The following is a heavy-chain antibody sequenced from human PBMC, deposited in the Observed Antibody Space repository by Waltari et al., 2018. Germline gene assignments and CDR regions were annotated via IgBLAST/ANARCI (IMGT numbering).Heavy chain of an antibody. J-gene: IGHJ4*02. CDR1: GGSISSYY. Sequence: QVQLQESGPGLVKPSETLSLTCTVSGGSISSYYWSWIRQPAGKGLEWIGRIYTSGSTNYNPSLKSRVTMSVDTSKNQFSLKLSSVTAADTAVYYCARDYYDSSGYYYYFDYWGQGTLVTVSS. V-gene: IGHV4-4*07. D-gene: IGHD3-22*01. CDR3: ARDYYDSSGYYYYFDY. CDR2: IYTSGST.